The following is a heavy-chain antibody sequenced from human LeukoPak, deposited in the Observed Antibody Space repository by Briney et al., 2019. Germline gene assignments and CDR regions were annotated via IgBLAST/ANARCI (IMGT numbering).Heavy chain of an antibody. CDR2: IYYSGST. D-gene: IGHD5-18*01. CDR1: GGSISSGGYY. V-gene: IGHV4-61*08. J-gene: IGHJ4*02. CDR3: ARGPTAMHDY. Sequence: SETLSLTCTVSGGSISSGGYYWSWIRQPPGKGLEWIGYIYYSGSTNYNPSLKSRVTISVDTSKNQFSLKLSSVTAADTAVYYCARGPTAMHDYWGQGTLVTVSS.